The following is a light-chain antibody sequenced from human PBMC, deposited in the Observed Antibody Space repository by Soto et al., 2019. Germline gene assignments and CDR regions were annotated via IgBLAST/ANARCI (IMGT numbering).Light chain of an antibody. V-gene: IGKV3-20*01. CDR3: QQYGSSLWT. CDR2: GAS. J-gene: IGKJ1*01. Sequence: EIVLTQSPGSLSLSPGEGATLSYSASQSVSNSYLAWYQQKPGQAPRLLIYGASSRATGIPDRFSGSGSGTDFTLTISRLEPEDFAVYYCQQYGSSLWTFGQGTKVAIK. CDR1: QSVSNSY.